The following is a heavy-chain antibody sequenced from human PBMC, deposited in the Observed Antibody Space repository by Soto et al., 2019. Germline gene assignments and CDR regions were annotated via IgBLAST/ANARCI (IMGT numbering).Heavy chain of an antibody. J-gene: IGHJ4*02. D-gene: IGHD4-17*01. CDR1: GGSISSYY. V-gene: IGHV4-59*01. CDR2: IYYSGST. Sequence: SETLSLTCTVSGGSISSYYWSWIRQPPGKGLEWIGYIYYSGSTNYNPSLKSRVTISVDTSKNQFSLKLSSVTAADTAVYYCASTSTVTLNFDYWGQGTLVTVSS. CDR3: ASTSTVTLNFDY.